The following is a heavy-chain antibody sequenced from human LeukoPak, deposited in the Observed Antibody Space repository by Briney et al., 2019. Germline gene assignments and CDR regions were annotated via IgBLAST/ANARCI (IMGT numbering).Heavy chain of an antibody. D-gene: IGHD6-13*01. Sequence: SETLSLTCTVSGGSLSRNYWSWVRQPPGKGMEWIGYIYYSGSTNYTPSLKSRVTISVDTPKNQFSLKLSSVTAADTAVYYCARSSGIAANYFDYWGQGTLVTVSS. CDR2: IYYSGST. CDR3: ARSSGIAANYFDY. V-gene: IGHV4-59*01. J-gene: IGHJ4*02. CDR1: GGSLSRNY.